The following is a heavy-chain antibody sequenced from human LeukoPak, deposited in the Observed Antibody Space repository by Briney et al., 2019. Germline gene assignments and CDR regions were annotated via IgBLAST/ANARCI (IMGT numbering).Heavy chain of an antibody. CDR2: ISSVGSYI. D-gene: IGHD4-11*01. Sequence: PGGSLRLSCAASGFTFSSYSMNWVRRAPGKGLEWVSSISSVGSYIYYADSVKGRFTISRDNAKNSLYLQMNSLRAEDTAVYYCARGPQAGSKYYFDYWGQGTLVTISS. CDR3: ARGPQAGSKYYFDY. J-gene: IGHJ4*02. V-gene: IGHV3-21*01. CDR1: GFTFSSYS.